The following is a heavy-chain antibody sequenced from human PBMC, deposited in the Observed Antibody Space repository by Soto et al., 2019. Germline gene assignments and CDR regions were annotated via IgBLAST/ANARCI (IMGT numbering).Heavy chain of an antibody. D-gene: IGHD6-19*01. Sequence: SQTLSLTCAISGDSVSSNSVAWYWIRQSPSRGLEWLGRPYYRSKWYDDYGDPVKARITINPDTSKCQLSLQLTSVAPEDTAVYYCARVASGWHLDYWGQGTLVTV. CDR2: PYYRSKWYD. V-gene: IGHV6-1*01. J-gene: IGHJ4*02. CDR1: GDSVSSNSVA. CDR3: ARVASGWHLDY.